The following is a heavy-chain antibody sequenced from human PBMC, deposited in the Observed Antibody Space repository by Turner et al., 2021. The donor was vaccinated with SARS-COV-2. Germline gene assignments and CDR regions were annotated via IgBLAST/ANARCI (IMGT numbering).Heavy chain of an antibody. V-gene: IGHV4-31*03. CDR3: VRTLIVITLPPGTFDL. J-gene: IGHJ3*01. D-gene: IGHD1-26*01. Sequence: QVQLQESGPGLVKPSQTLSLTCTVAGGSVNGRDYYWGWIRQLPGKGLEWLGYVYQSGNAYYNPSLQDRITLSVDTSMNQFSLTLSSVTVADTAVYYCVRTLIVITLPPGTFDLWGQGTVVTVSS. CDR2: VYQSGNA. CDR1: GGSVNGRDYY.